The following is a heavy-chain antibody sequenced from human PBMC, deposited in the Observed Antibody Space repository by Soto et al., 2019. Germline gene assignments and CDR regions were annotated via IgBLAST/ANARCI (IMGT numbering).Heavy chain of an antibody. CDR1: GFTFSHYA. D-gene: IGHD1-26*01. Sequence: QVQLVESGGGVVQPGRSLRLSCAASGFTFSHYAMHWVRQAPGKGLEWVALMSYDGSNEYYADSVKGRFTISRDNSKNTLYLQMNSLRAYDTAVYFCAKDGSHNCDYWGQGTLFTVSS. CDR3: AKDGSHNCDY. V-gene: IGHV3-30*18. J-gene: IGHJ4*02. CDR2: MSYDGSNE.